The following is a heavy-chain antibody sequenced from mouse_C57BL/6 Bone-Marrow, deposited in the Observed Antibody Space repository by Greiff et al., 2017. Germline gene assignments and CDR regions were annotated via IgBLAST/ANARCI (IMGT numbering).Heavy chain of an antibody. V-gene: IGHV1-22*01. D-gene: IGHD1-1*01. J-gene: IGHJ3*01. CDR2: INPKNGGT. CDR3: VYYDGGFAY. CDR1: GYTFTDYN. Sequence: VQLKQSGPELVKPGASVKMSCKASGYTFTDYNMHWVKQRHGKSLEWIGYINPKNGGTSYNQKFKGKATLTVNKSSSTAYMELRSLTSEDSAVYYCVYYDGGFAYWGQGTLVTVSA.